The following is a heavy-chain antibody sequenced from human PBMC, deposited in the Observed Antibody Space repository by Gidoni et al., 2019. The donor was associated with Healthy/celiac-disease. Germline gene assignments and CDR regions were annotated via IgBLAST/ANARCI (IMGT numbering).Heavy chain of an antibody. J-gene: IGHJ4*02. Sequence: QVQLLESGGGLVKPGGSLRLSGEAPGFTFSDYYMSWIRQAQGKGRGWVSYISSSGSTIYCADSVKGRFTISGDTAKNTLYLQMNSLRAGDTAVYYCARGAGGIWSGYYYQSGIDYWGQGTLVTVSS. D-gene: IGHD3-3*01. CDR3: ARGAGGIWSGYYYQSGIDY. CDR2: ISSSGSTI. CDR1: GFTFSDYY. V-gene: IGHV3-11*01.